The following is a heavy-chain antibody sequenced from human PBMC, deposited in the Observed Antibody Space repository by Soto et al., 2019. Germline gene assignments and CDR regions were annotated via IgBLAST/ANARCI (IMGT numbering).Heavy chain of an antibody. V-gene: IGHV3-33*01. J-gene: IGHJ3*02. CDR1: GFTFSSYG. Sequence: GGALRLSCAASGFTFSSYGMHWVRQAPGKGLEWVAVIWYDGSNKYYADSVKGRFTISRDNSKNTLYLQMNSLRAEDTAVYYSARDRGTSGGSCYCAFDIWGQGTMVTVSS. D-gene: IGHD2-15*01. CDR2: IWYDGSNK. CDR3: ARDRGTSGGSCYCAFDI.